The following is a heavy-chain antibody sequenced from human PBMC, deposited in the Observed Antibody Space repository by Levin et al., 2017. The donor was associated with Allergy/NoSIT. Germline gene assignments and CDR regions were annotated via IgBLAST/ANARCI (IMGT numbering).Heavy chain of an antibody. Sequence: SQTLSLTCAVYGGSFSGYYWSWIRQPPGKGLEWIGEINHSGSTNYNPSLKSRVTISVDTSKNQFSLKLSSVTAADTAVYYCAMDLGGNSDYYYYGMDVWGQGTTVTVSS. J-gene: IGHJ6*02. CDR3: AMDLGGNSDYYYYGMDV. CDR1: GGSFSGYY. D-gene: IGHD4-23*01. V-gene: IGHV4-34*01. CDR2: INHSGST.